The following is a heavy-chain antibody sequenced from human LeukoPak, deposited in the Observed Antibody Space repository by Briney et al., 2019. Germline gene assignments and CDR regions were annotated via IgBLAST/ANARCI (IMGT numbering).Heavy chain of an antibody. CDR1: GYTFTGYY. V-gene: IGHV1-2*06. CDR3: ARDSYYYDSSGYYYYFDY. J-gene: IGHJ4*02. CDR2: INPNSGGT. Sequence: GASVKASCKASGYTFTGYYMHWVRQAPGQGLEWMGRINPNSGGTNYAQKFQGRVTITRDTSISTAYMELSRLRSDDTAVYYCARDSYYYDSSGYYYYFDYWGQGTLVTVSS. D-gene: IGHD3-22*01.